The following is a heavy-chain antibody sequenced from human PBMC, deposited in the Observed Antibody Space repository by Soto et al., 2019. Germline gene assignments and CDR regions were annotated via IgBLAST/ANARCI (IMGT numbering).Heavy chain of an antibody. CDR1: GFSLSTSGAS. V-gene: IGHV2-5*02. CDR3: AESQPVTSFGLVTKTDFYSDS. Sequence: QITLKESGPTLVNPTQALTLTCTFSGFSLSTSGASVGWIRQPPGKALEWLALVCWDDDKRYSPSIKNRVTTTKDTSKNQVVMTLANTAPDDTSTNLSAESQPVTSFGLVTKTDFYSDSWGQGTLVTVPS. J-gene: IGHJ4*02. CDR2: VCWDDDK. D-gene: IGHD3-3*01.